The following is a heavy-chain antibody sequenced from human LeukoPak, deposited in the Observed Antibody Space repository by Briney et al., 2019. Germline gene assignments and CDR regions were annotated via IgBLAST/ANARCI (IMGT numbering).Heavy chain of an antibody. J-gene: IGHJ4*02. D-gene: IGHD3-9*01. CDR2: INPNSGGT. CDR3: ARGKNFDWLLSASYFDY. CDR1: GYTFTGYY. Sequence: ASVKVSCKASGYTFTGYYMHWVRQAPGQGLEWMGWINPNSGGTNYAQKFQGRVTITADKSTSTAYMELSSLRSDDTAVYYCARGKNFDWLLSASYFDYWGQGTLVTVSS. V-gene: IGHV1-2*02.